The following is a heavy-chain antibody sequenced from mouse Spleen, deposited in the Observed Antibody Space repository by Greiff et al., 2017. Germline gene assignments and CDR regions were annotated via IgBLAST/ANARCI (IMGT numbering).Heavy chain of an antibody. D-gene: IGHD4-1*01. J-gene: IGHJ1*01. CDR1: GFTFSDYY. Sequence: EVMLVESEGGLVQPGSSMKLSCTASGFTFSDYYMAWVRQVPEKGLEWVANINYDGSSTYYLDSLKSRFIISRDNAKNILYLQMSSLKSEDTATYYCAREGLGYWYFDVWGAGTTVTVSS. CDR3: AREGLGYWYFDV. V-gene: IGHV5-16*01. CDR2: INYDGSST.